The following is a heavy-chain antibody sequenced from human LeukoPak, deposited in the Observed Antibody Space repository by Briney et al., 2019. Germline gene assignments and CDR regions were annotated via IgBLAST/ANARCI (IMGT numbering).Heavy chain of an antibody. Sequence: GGSLRLSCAASGFTFSTFAISWVRQAPGRGLEWVSSISSSSSCRYYADSVKGRFTISRDNAKNSLHLQMNSLRAEDTAVYYCMSYAGRSDDYWGQGTLVTVSS. CDR3: MSYAGRSDDY. J-gene: IGHJ4*02. CDR2: ISSSSSCR. V-gene: IGHV3-21*01. D-gene: IGHD3-16*01. CDR1: GFTFSTFA.